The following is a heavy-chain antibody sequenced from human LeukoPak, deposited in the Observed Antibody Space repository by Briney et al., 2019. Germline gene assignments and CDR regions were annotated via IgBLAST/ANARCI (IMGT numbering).Heavy chain of an antibody. CDR2: IYSGGST. CDR1: GFTVSSNY. V-gene: IGHV3-66*01. CDR3: SAATYHGGYFDY. Sequence: GWSLTLSCPASGFTVSSNYMSWVRPAPGKGLEWVAVIYSGGSTYYADSVTGGLTIPRDNSKHTLYLQMNSLRAEDTAVYYCSAATYHGGYFDYWGQGTLVTVSS. D-gene: IGHD2-15*01. J-gene: IGHJ4*02.